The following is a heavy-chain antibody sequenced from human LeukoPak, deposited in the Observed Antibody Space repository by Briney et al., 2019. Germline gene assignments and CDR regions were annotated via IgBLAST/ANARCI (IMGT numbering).Heavy chain of an antibody. D-gene: IGHD3/OR15-3a*01. Sequence: SETLSLTCTVSGGSISSSSYYWGWIRQPPGKGLEWIGSIYYSGSTYYNPSLKSRVTISVDTSKNQFSLKLSSVTAADTAVYYCASKDWNFDYWGQGTLVTVSS. CDR3: ASKDWNFDY. CDR2: IYYSGST. J-gene: IGHJ4*02. CDR1: GGSISSSSYY. V-gene: IGHV4-39*07.